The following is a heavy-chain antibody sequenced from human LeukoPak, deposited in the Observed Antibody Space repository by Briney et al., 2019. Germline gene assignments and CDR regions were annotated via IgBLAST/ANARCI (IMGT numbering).Heavy chain of an antibody. J-gene: IGHJ4*02. CDR1: GESFSGYY. CDR3: VRQRVVGFYDPFDF. Sequence: TSETLSLTCAVYGESFSGYYWNWIRQPPGKGLEWIGEINHTGGTNYNPSLKSRVTISADTSKNQFSLNLSSVTAADTAVYYCVRQRVVGFYDPFDFWGQGTLVTVSS. V-gene: IGHV4-34*01. CDR2: INHTGGT. D-gene: IGHD2/OR15-2a*01.